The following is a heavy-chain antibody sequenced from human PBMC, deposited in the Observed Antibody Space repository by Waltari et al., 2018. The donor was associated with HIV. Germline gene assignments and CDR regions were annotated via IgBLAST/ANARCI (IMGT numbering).Heavy chain of an antibody. V-gene: IGHV4-39*01. D-gene: IGHD5-12*01. CDR1: GCSISSSSYS. CDR3: ARQLMATIQNWFDP. J-gene: IGHJ5*02. Sequence: QLQLQASVPGLVKPSETLSLTCTVSGCSISSSSYSWGWIRQPPGKGLECLGTIYYRRSTYYNPSLNSRVTISVDTSKNQFSLKLSSVTAADTAVYYCARQLMATIQNWFDPWGQGTLVTVSS. CDR2: IYYRRST.